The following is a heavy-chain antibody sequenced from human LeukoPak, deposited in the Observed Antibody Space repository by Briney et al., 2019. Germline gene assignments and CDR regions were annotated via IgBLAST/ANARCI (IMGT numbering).Heavy chain of an antibody. V-gene: IGHV4-59*01. CDR2: IYYSGST. CDR3: ASQINDYFDY. Sequence: SETLSLTCTVSGGSIRSYYWSWIRQPPGKGLEWIGYIYYSGSTNYNPSLKSRVTISVDTSKNQFSLKLSSVTAADTAVYYCASQINDYFDYWGQGTLVTVSS. CDR1: GGSIRSYY. J-gene: IGHJ4*02.